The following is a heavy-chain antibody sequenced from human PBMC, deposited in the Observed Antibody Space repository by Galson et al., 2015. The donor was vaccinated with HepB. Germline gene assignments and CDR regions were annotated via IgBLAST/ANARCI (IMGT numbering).Heavy chain of an antibody. CDR1: GFTFMSYD. D-gene: IGHD3/OR15-3a*01. J-gene: IGHJ4*02. Sequence: SLRLSCAASGFTFMSYDMHWVRQAPGKGLEWVAVISNDGSSPFYSDSVRGRFNISRDNSKNMVHLQMSSLRPEDTALYYCVKPRKRDWTFFEDWGQGSRVTVSS. V-gene: IGHV3-30*18. CDR2: ISNDGSSP. CDR3: VKPRKRDWTFFED.